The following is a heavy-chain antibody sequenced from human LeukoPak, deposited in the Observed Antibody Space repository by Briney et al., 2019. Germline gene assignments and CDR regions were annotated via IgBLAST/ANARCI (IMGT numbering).Heavy chain of an antibody. J-gene: IGHJ4*02. V-gene: IGHV3-53*01. CDR2: FYSGGKT. CDR3: AKGVYRDSLGVVDY. Sequence: GGSLRLSCAASGFTVSSSYMSWVRQAPGKGLEWVSVFYSGGKTYYTDSVKGRFAISRDNSKNTLYLQMNSLRAEDTAVYYCAKGVYRDSLGVVDYWGQGTLVTVSS. D-gene: IGHD4-17*01. CDR1: GFTVSSSY.